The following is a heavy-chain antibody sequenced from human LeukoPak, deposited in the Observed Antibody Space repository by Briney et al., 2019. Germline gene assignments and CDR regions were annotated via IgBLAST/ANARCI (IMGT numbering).Heavy chain of an antibody. D-gene: IGHD1-26*01. CDR1: GFTFSSYA. CDR2: ISGSGGST. J-gene: IGHJ4*02. V-gene: IGHV3-23*01. CDR3: ATLWELAHFDY. Sequence: GGSLRLSCAASGFTFSSYAMSWVRQAPGKGLEWVSAISGSGGSTYYADPVKGRFTISRDNSKNTLYLQMNSLRAEDTAVYYCATLWELAHFDYWGQGTLVTVSS.